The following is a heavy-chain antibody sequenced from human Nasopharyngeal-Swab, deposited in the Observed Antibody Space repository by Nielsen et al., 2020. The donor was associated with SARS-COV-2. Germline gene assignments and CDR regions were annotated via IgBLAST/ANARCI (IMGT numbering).Heavy chain of an antibody. J-gene: IGHJ3*02. D-gene: IGHD2-15*01. CDR1: GFTFSSYW. CDR2: IKQDGSEN. V-gene: IGHV3-7*03. CDR3: ARRDRYCSGGSCYGENAFDI. Sequence: GESLKISCAASGFTFSSYWMSWVRQAPGKGLEWVANIKQDGSENYYVDSVKGRFTISRDNAKNSLYLQMNSLRAEDTAVYYCARRDRYCSGGSCYGENAFDIWGQGTMVTVSS.